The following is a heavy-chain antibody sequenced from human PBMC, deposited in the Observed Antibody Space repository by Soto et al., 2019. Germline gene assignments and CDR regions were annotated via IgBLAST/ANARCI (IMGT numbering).Heavy chain of an antibody. CDR1: GGTFSSYA. V-gene: IGHV1-69*06. D-gene: IGHD3-3*01. CDR2: IIPIFGTA. J-gene: IGHJ4*02. CDR3: ATHPGWSGSGAFDY. Sequence: SVKVFCKASGGTFSSYAISWVRQAPGQGLEWMGGIIPIFGTANYAQKFQGRVTITADKSTSTAYMELSSLRSEDTAVYYCATHPGWSGSGAFDYWGQGTLVTVSS.